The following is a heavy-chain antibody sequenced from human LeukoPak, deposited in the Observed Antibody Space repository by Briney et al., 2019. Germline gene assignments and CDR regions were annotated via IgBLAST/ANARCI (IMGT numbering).Heavy chain of an antibody. Sequence: SETLSFTCAVYGGSFSGYYWSWIRQPPGKGLEWIGEINHSGSTNYNPSLKSRVTISVDTSKNQFSLKLSSVTAADTAVYYCARKGYSGSYGTNYCGQGTLVTVSS. J-gene: IGHJ4*02. CDR1: GGSFSGYY. CDR2: INHSGST. V-gene: IGHV4-34*01. CDR3: ARKGYSGSYGTNY. D-gene: IGHD1-26*01.